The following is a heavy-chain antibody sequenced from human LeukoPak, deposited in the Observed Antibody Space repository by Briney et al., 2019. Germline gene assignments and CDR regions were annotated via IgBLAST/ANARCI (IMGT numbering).Heavy chain of an antibody. CDR3: ARRSQTTAGRGIDY. Sequence: KPGGSLRLSCAASGFTFSSYEMNWIRQPPGKGLEWIGTMSNSGTTYYNPSLKSRVTISGDTSKNQFSLKLNSVTAADTAVFYCARRSQTTAGRGIDYWGQGILVTVSS. CDR2: MSNSGTT. V-gene: IGHV4-39*01. J-gene: IGHJ4*02. CDR1: GFTFSSYE. D-gene: IGHD6-13*01.